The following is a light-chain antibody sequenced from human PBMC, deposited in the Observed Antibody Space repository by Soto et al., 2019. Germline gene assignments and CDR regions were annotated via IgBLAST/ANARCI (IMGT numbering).Light chain of an antibody. Sequence: DIQMTQPPSSLSASVGDGVTITCRASQSIATYLNWYQQRPGKAPKLLIYAASTLHSGVPSRFRGGGSGTDFTLTISSLQPEDFATYFCQQSSTVPRTFGQGTKVDIK. CDR2: AAS. V-gene: IGKV1-39*01. J-gene: IGKJ2*01. CDR1: QSIATY. CDR3: QQSSTVPRT.